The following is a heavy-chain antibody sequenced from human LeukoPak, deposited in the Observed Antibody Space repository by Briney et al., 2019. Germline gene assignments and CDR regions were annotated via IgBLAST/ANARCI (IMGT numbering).Heavy chain of an antibody. CDR2: ISSSGSTI. Sequence: GGSLRLSCAASGFTFSSYEMNWVRQAPGKGLEWASYISSSGSTIYYADSVKGRFTISRDNSKNTLYLQMNSLRAEDTAVYYCAKDIVVVTAGSNAFDIWGQGTMVTVSS. CDR1: GFTFSSYE. D-gene: IGHD2-21*02. J-gene: IGHJ3*02. CDR3: AKDIVVVTAGSNAFDI. V-gene: IGHV3-48*03.